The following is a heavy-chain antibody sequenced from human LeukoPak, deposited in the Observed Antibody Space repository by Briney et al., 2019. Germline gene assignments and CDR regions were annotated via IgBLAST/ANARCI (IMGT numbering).Heavy chain of an antibody. V-gene: IGHV3-23*01. D-gene: IGHD3-22*01. J-gene: IGHJ4*02. CDR2: ITSSGSNT. CDR3: AKRDTSGSYYFDY. Sequence: GGSLRLSCAASGFTFSSYSMSWVRQAPGKGLEWVSAITSSGSNTYFADSVKGRFTISRDNSKNTLYPQMNSLRAEDTAVYLCAKRDTSGSYYFDYWGQGTLVTVSS. CDR1: GFTFSSYS.